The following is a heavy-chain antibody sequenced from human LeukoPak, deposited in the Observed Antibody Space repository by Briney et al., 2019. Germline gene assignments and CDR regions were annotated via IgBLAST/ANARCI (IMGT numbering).Heavy chain of an antibody. CDR3: ARVLRTVTTHLLDY. D-gene: IGHD4-17*01. J-gene: IGHJ4*02. CDR2: ISDIVGRT. V-gene: IGHV3-23*01. CDR1: GFTFSSYG. Sequence: QPGGSLRLSCAASGFTFSSYGMSWVRQAPGKGLEWVSSISDIVGRTYYADSVEGRFTISRDNSKNTLYLQMNSLRAEDTAVYYCARVLRTVTTHLLDYWGQGTLVTVSS.